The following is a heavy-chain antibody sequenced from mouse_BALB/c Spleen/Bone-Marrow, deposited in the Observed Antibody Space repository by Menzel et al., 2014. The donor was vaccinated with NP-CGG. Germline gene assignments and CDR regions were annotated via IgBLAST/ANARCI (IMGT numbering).Heavy chain of an antibody. CDR1: GYTFTSYY. CDR2: INPSNGGT. Sequence: VQLQQSGAELVKPGASVKLSCKASGYTFTSYYMYWVKQRPGQGLEWIGEINPSNGGTNFNEKFKSRATLTVDKSSSTAYMQLSSLTSEDSAVCYCTRGRTWDFDYWGQGTTLTVSS. D-gene: IGHD4-1*01. J-gene: IGHJ2*01. CDR3: TRGRTWDFDY. V-gene: IGHV1S81*02.